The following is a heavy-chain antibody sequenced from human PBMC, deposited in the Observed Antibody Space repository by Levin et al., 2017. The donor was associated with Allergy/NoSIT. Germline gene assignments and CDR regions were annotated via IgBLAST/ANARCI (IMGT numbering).Heavy chain of an antibody. D-gene: IGHD4-23*01. V-gene: IGHV3-30*04. CDR1: GFTFSSYA. J-gene: IGHJ4*02. CDR3: ARDPSVVRTWHYFDY. CDR2: ISYDGSNK. Sequence: GESLKISCAASGFTFSSYAMHWVRQAPGKGLEWVAVISYDGSNKYYADSVKGRFTISRDNSKNTLYLQMNSLRAEDTAVYYCARDPSVVRTWHYFDYWGQGTLVTVSS.